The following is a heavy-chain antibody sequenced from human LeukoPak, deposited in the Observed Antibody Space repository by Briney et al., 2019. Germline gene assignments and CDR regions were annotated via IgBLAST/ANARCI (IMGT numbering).Heavy chain of an antibody. CDR1: GGSISSSSYY. Sequence: SETLSLTCTVSGGSISSSSYYWGWIRQPPGKGLEWIGSIYYSGSTYYNPSLKSRVTISVDTSKNQFSLKLSSVTAADTAVYYCARDQGWMYSSSSGGAFDIWGQGTMVTVSS. CDR2: IYYSGST. D-gene: IGHD6-6*01. CDR3: ARDQGWMYSSSSGGAFDI. J-gene: IGHJ3*02. V-gene: IGHV4-39*07.